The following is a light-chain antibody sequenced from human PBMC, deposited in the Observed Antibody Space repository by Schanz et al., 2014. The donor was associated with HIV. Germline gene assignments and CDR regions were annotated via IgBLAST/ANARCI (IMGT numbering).Light chain of an antibody. J-gene: IGLJ2*01. CDR1: NIGSKN. Sequence: SSELTQPLSVSVALGQTARITCGGNNIGSKNVHWYQQKSGQAPVLVIYRDSNRPSGIPERFSGSNSGNTATLTISRAQAGDEADYYCQVWDSSTAGVFGGGTKLTVL. CDR2: RDS. V-gene: IGLV3-9*01. CDR3: QVWDSSTAGV.